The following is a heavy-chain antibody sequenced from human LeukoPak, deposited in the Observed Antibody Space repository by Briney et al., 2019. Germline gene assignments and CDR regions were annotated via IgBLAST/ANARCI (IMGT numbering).Heavy chain of an antibody. CDR1: GFTFGSYG. J-gene: IGHJ4*02. Sequence: PGRSLRLSCAASGFTFGSYGMHWVRQAPGKGLEWVTVIWYDGSNKYYADSVKGRFTISRDNSKDTLYLQMNSLRAEDTAVYYCARDSSGWSHTKYYFDYWGQGTLVTVSS. V-gene: IGHV3-33*01. CDR3: ARDSSGWSHTKYYFDY. CDR2: IWYDGSNK. D-gene: IGHD6-19*01.